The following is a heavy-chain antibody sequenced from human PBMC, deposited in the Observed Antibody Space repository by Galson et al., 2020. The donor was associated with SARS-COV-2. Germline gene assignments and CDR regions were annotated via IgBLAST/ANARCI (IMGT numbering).Heavy chain of an antibody. D-gene: IGHD3-10*01. Sequence: GGSLRLSCTASGFTFSSFSMNWVRQAPGKGLEWISYISSTTTTTKYADSVRGRFTISRDNAKNSLYLHMNSLRSDDTAVYYCARVPRRDYYGSGNYFDNWGQGTLVTVSS. CDR1: GFTFSSFS. V-gene: IGHV3-48*04. J-gene: IGHJ4*02. CDR3: ARVPRRDYYGSGNYFDN. CDR2: ISSTTTTT.